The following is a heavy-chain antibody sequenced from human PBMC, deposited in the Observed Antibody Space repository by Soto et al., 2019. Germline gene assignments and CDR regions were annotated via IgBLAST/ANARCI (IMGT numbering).Heavy chain of an antibody. CDR3: ARGGEPIDY. Sequence: ASVKVSCKASGYTFTSYAMHWVRQAPGQRLEWMGWINAGNGNTKYSQKLQGRVTITRDTSASTAYMGLSSLRSEDTAVYYCARGGEPIDYWGQGTLVTVSS. J-gene: IGHJ4*02. V-gene: IGHV1-3*01. D-gene: IGHD2-21*01. CDR1: GYTFTSYA. CDR2: INAGNGNT.